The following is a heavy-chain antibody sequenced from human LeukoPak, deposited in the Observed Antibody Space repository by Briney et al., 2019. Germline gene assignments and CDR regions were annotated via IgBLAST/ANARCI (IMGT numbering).Heavy chain of an antibody. D-gene: IGHD4-17*01. V-gene: IGHV3-11*04. Sequence: GGSLRLSCAASGFTFSDYYMSWPRQAPGKGLEGVSYISSSGSTIYYADSVKGRFTISRDNAKNSLYLHMNSLRAEDTAVYYCARDAAGTVTTTDYWGQGTLVTVSS. J-gene: IGHJ4*02. CDR2: ISSSGSTI. CDR3: ARDAAGTVTTTDY. CDR1: GFTFSDYY.